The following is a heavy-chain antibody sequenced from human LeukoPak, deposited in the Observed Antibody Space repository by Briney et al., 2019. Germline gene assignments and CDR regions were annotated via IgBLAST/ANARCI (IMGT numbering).Heavy chain of an antibody. D-gene: IGHD2-21*01. J-gene: IGHJ3*02. V-gene: IGHV3-23*01. CDR1: GFTFSSYA. CDR3: AKLVHIVVVNDAFDI. CDR2: TSGSGGST. Sequence: PGGSLRLSCAASGFTFSSYAMSWVRQAPGKGLEWVSATSGSGGSTYYADSVKGRFTISRDNSKNALYLQMNSLRAEDTAVYYCAKLVHIVVVNDAFDIWGQGTMVTASS.